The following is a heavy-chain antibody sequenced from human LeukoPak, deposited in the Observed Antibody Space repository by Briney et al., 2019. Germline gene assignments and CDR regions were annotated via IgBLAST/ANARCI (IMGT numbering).Heavy chain of an antibody. D-gene: IGHD3-3*01. CDR3: ARDHTIGGFDY. CDR1: GFTFSSYG. Sequence: GGSLRLSCAVSGFTFSSYGMHWVRQAPGKGLEWVAVISYDRSNKYYADSVKGRFTISRDNSKNTLYLQMNSLRAEDTAVYYCARDHTIGGFDYWGQGTLVTVSS. J-gene: IGHJ4*02. V-gene: IGHV3-30*03. CDR2: ISYDRSNK.